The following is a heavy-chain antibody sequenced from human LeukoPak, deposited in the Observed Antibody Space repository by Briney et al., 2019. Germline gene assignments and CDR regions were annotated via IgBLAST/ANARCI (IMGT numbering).Heavy chain of an antibody. CDR1: GGSFSGYY. Sequence: SSETLSLTCAVYGGSFSGYYWSWIRQPPGKGLEWIGEINHSGSTNYNPSLKSRVTISVDTSKNQFSLKLSSVTAADTAVYYCARGGGGLYDYVWGSYRWYAFDIWGQGTMVTASS. CDR3: ARGGGGLYDYVWGSYRWYAFDI. CDR2: INHSGST. V-gene: IGHV4-34*01. J-gene: IGHJ3*02. D-gene: IGHD3-16*02.